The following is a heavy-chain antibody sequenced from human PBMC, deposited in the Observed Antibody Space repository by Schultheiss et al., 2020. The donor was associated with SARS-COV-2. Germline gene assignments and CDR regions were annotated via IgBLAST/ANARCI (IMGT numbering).Heavy chain of an antibody. J-gene: IGHJ3*02. V-gene: IGHV3-48*03. Sequence: GGSLRLSCAASGFTFSSYEMNWVRQAPGKGLEWVSYISSSGSTIYYADSVKGRFTISRDNAKNSLYLQMNSLRAEDTAVYYCARDVRAAAGDAFDIWGQGTMVTVSS. CDR3: ARDVRAAAGDAFDI. CDR1: GFTFSSYE. D-gene: IGHD6-13*01. CDR2: ISSSGSTI.